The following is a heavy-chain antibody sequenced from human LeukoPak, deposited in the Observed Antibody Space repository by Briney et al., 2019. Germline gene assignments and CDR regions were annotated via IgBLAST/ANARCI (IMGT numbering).Heavy chain of an antibody. J-gene: IGHJ4*02. Sequence: SETLSLTCIVSGGSISSSIYYWAWVRQPPGKGLEWIGTVFYNGATQYSPSLRSRVTISIDTSTNQFSLKLTSVTAADTALYYCARETVGATDWGQGTLVTVSS. CDR3: ARETVGATD. V-gene: IGHV4-39*07. D-gene: IGHD1-26*01. CDR2: VFYNGAT. CDR1: GGSISSSIYY.